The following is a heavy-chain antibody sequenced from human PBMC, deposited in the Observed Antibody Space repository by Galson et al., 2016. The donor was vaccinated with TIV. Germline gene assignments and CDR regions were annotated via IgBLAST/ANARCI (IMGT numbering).Heavy chain of an antibody. V-gene: IGHV1-69*13. CDR3: ARALQDWWGSPDWFDP. D-gene: IGHD2-21*01. CDR1: GGTFSYYA. J-gene: IGHJ5*02. CDR2: IVPFFRTT. Sequence: SVKVSCKASGGTFSYYALSWVRQAPGQGLEWMGRIVPFFRTTNYAQNFQGRVTITGDESTTTAYMELSSLRSEDTAVYYCARALQDWWGSPDWFDPWGQGTLVTVSS.